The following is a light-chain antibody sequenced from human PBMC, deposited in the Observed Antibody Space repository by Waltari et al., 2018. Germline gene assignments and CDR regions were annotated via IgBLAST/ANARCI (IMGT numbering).Light chain of an antibody. CDR1: QSVSRA. CDR2: GAS. V-gene: IGKV3-20*01. J-gene: IGKJ1*01. CDR3: QHYLRLPVT. Sequence: EIVLTQSPGTLSLSLGERATLSCRASQSVSRALTSYQQKPGQAPRLLIYGASTRATGIPDRFSGSGSGTGFSLTISRLEPDDFAVYYCQHYLRLPVTFGQGTTVEI.